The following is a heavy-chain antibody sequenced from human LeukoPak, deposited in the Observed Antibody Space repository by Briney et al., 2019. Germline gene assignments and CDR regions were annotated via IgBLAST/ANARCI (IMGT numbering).Heavy chain of an antibody. CDR1: GGSISNYY. D-gene: IGHD3-10*01. J-gene: IGHJ4*02. CDR2: IYYSGST. CDR3: ARVFYYYGSGTHYVFDY. V-gene: IGHV4-59*01. Sequence: PSETLSLTCTVSGGSISNYYWSWIRQPPGKGLEWIGFIYYSGSTNYNPSLKSRVTISLDTSKKQFSLKLTSVTAADTAVYYCARVFYYYGSGTHYVFDYWGQGNLVTVSS.